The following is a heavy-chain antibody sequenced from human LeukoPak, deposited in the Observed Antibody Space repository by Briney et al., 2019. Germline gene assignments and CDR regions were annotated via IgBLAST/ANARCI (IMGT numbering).Heavy chain of an antibody. CDR3: ARDRYNWDYGAFDI. Sequence: GGSLRLSCAASGFTVSSNYMSWVRQAPGKGLEWVSVIYSGGSTYYADSVKGRFTISRDNSKNTLYLQMNSLRAEDTAVYYCARDRYNWDYGAFDIWGQGTMVTVSS. V-gene: IGHV3-66*01. CDR2: IYSGGST. J-gene: IGHJ3*02. D-gene: IGHD1-7*01. CDR1: GFTVSSNY.